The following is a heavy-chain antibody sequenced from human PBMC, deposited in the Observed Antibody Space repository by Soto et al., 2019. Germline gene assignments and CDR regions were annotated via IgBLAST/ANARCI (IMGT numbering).Heavy chain of an antibody. J-gene: IGHJ4*02. D-gene: IGHD2-21*02. Sequence: QVQLVESGGGVVQPGRSLRLSCTTSGFTFNKYGMHWVRQAPGKGLEWVAFIWHDGSIQYYGDSVRGRFIISRDNSKNTLSLQMNSLKDEDTAVYYCARDPSDFSFDHCGQGALVVVSS. V-gene: IGHV3-33*01. CDR1: GFTFNKYG. CDR3: ARDPSDFSFDH. CDR2: IWHDGSIQ.